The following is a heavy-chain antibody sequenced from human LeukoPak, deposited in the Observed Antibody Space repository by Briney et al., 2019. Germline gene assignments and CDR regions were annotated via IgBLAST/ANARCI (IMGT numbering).Heavy chain of an antibody. J-gene: IGHJ6*02. CDR3: ARMDAMVRGLIYYYYGMDV. CDR1: GYTFTSYY. CDR2: INPSGGST. D-gene: IGHD3-10*01. Sequence: ASVKVSCKASGYTFTSYYMHWVRQAPGQGLEWMGIINPSGGSTSYAQKFQGRVTMTTDTSTSTAYMELRSLRSDDTAVYYCARMDAMVRGLIYYYYGMDVWGQGTTVTASS. V-gene: IGHV1-46*01.